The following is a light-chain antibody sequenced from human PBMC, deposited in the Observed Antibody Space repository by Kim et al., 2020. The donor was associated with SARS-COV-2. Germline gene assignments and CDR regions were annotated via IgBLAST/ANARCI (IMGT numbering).Light chain of an antibody. CDR3: SSYAGTDNLL. Sequence: GQSVTISCTGTSSDVGGYNYVSRDQQHPGKAPKLIIYEVTKWPSGVPDRFSGSKSGNTASLTVSGLQAEDEADYYCSSYAGTDNLLFGGGTQLTVL. CDR1: SSDVGGYNY. V-gene: IGLV2-8*01. CDR2: EVT. J-gene: IGLJ3*02.